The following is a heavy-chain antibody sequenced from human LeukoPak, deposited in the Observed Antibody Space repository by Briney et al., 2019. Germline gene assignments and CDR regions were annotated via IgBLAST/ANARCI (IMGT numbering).Heavy chain of an antibody. V-gene: IGHV3-23*01. CDR3: ARDWPSEWQQLPDYDAVDI. CDR1: GLRIDSYS. CDR2: ISGSGGST. J-gene: IGHJ3*02. D-gene: IGHD6-13*01. Sequence: AECGLRIDSYSRWWLRQSKENGLEWVSSISGSGGSTYDADSVKGRFTISRDNSKNTLDLQMNSLRADDTAVYYCARDWPSEWQQLPDYDAVDIWGQGTMVTVSS.